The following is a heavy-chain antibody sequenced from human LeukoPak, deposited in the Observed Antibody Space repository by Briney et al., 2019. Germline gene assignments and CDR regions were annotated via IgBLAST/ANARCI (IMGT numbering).Heavy chain of an antibody. J-gene: IGHJ5*01. CDR1: GGSFSGYY. V-gene: IGHV4-34*01. Sequence: SETLSLTCAVYGGSFSGYYWSWIRQPPEKGLEWIGEINHLGSTYYNPSLKSRVTISVDTSKNQFSLKLRSVNAADTAVYFCARQPKSCTPGVFITGKACWFDSWGQGTLVTVSS. D-gene: IGHD3-10*01. CDR2: INHLGST. CDR3: ARQPKSCTPGVFITGKACWFDS.